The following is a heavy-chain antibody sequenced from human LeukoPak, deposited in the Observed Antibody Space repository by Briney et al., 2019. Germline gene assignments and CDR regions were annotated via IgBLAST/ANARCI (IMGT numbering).Heavy chain of an antibody. CDR3: VCGGRQWDWSSDSFDN. J-gene: IGHJ3*02. CDR2: INHSGST. D-gene: IGHD2-2*01. V-gene: IGHV4-34*01. CDR1: GGSFSGYY. Sequence: SETLSLTCAVDGGSFSGYYWSWIRQPPGKGLEWIGEINHSGSTNYNPSLKSRVTISVDTSKNQFSLKLSSVPAADTAVYSCVCGGRQWDWSSDSFDNWGDGTMVTIVS.